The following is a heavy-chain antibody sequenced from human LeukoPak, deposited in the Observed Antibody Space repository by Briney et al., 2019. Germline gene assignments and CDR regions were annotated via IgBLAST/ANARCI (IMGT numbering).Heavy chain of an antibody. V-gene: IGHV1-2*02. CDR2: SDPNSGAT. CDR3: ARGNHYENNGYSPEFRH. J-gene: IGHJ4*02. D-gene: IGHD3-22*01. Sequence: ASVKVSCKASGYTFTSYYIHWLRQAPGQGFEWIGWSDPNSGATKYEHFQGRVTMTRDTSIRTAYMELTRLRSDGTAVYYCARGNHYENNGYSPEFRHWGQGTLVTVSS. CDR1: GYTFTSYY.